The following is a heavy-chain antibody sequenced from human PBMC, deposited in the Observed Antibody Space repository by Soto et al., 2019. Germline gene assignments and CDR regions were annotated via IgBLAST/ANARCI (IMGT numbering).Heavy chain of an antibody. J-gene: IGHJ6*02. CDR2: ISYDGSNK. D-gene: IGHD3-3*01. CDR3: AKDQGGITIFGVAPRIYYGMDV. CDR1: GFTFSSYG. Sequence: GGSLRLSCAASGFTFSSYGMHWVRQAPGKGLEWVAVISYDGSNKYYADSVKGRFTISRDNSKNTLYLQMNSLRAEDTAVYYCAKDQGGITIFGVAPRIYYGMDVWGQGTTVTVSS. V-gene: IGHV3-30*18.